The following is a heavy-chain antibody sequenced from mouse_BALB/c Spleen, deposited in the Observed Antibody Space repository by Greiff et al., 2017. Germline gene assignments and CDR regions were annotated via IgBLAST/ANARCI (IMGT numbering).Heavy chain of an antibody. Sequence: GQLQQSGAELVRPGASVKLSCKASGFNITDYYMHWVKQRPEQGLEWIGWIDPENGNTIYDPKFQGKASITADTSSNTAYLQLSSLTSEDTAVYYGARAYYCGSSYAMDDWGQGTSVTVSS. V-gene: IGHV14-1*02. J-gene: IGHJ4*01. CDR2: IDPENGNT. D-gene: IGHD1-1*01. CDR1: GFNITDYY. CDR3: ARAYYCGSSYAMDD.